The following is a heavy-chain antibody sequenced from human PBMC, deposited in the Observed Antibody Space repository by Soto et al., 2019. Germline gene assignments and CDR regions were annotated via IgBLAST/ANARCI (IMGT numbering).Heavy chain of an antibody. CDR2: ISYDGSNK. J-gene: IGHJ4*02. Sequence: PGGSLRLSCAASGFTFSSYGMHLIRQAPGKGLEWVAVISYDGSNKYYADSVKGRFTISRDNSKNTLYLQMNSPRAEDTAVYYCAKDTSTNHFDYWGQGTLVTVSS. D-gene: IGHD2-2*01. V-gene: IGHV3-30*18. CDR1: GFTFSSYG. CDR3: AKDTSTNHFDY.